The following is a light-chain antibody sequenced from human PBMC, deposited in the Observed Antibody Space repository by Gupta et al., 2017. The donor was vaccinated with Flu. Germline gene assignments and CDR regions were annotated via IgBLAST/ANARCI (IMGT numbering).Light chain of an antibody. CDR1: TGAVTSGHF. CDR2: DTS. J-gene: IGLJ3*02. V-gene: IGLV7-46*01. CDR3: LLSYSGPFV. Sequence: QAVVTQEPSLTVSPGGTVTLTCGSSTGAVTSGHFPYWFQQKPGQAPRTLIYDTSKKYSWTPARFSGSLLGGKAALTLSGAQSEDEADYYCLLSYSGPFVFGGGTKVTVL.